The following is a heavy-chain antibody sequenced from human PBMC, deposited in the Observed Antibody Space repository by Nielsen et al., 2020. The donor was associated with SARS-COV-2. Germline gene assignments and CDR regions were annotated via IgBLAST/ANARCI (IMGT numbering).Heavy chain of an antibody. Sequence: GGSLRLSCAASGFTFSSYAMHWVRQAPGKGLEWVAVISYDGSNKYYADSVKGRFTISRDNSKNTLYLQMNSLRAEGTAVYYCAGGSGSYRAWLDYWGQGTLVTVSS. V-gene: IGHV3-30-3*01. CDR1: GFTFSSYA. D-gene: IGHD3-10*01. CDR3: AGGSGSYRAWLDY. CDR2: ISYDGSNK. J-gene: IGHJ4*02.